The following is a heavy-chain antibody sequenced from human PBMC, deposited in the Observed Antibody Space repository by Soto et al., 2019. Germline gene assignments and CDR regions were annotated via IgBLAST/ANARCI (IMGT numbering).Heavy chain of an antibody. CDR1: GFTFRTYA. D-gene: IGHD2-21*02. Sequence: GGSLRLSCAASGFTFRTYAFHWVRQAPGKGLEWVALISYDGSQKYYAQSVEGRFTVSRDNSKNTLNLHLNSLRVEDTAVYYFARVYVEVTHRNAFDIWGRGTMVTVSS. CDR2: ISYDGSQK. J-gene: IGHJ3*02. CDR3: ARVYVEVTHRNAFDI. V-gene: IGHV3-30*04.